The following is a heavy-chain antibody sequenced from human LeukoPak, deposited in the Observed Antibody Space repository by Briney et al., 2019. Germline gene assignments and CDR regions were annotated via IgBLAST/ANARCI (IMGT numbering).Heavy chain of an antibody. CDR1: GFTFSSYG. D-gene: IGHD6-19*01. J-gene: IGHJ6*02. Sequence: PGGSLRLSCAASGFTFSSYGMHWVRQAPGKGLEWVAVISYDGSNKYYADSVKGRFTISRDNSKNTLYLQMNSLRAEDTAVYYCAKAPRIAVDYYYYGMDVWGQGTTVTVSS. V-gene: IGHV3-30*18. CDR3: AKAPRIAVDYYYYGMDV. CDR2: ISYDGSNK.